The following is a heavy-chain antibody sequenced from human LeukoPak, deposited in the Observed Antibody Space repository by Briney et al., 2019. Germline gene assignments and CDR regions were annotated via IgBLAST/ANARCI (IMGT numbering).Heavy chain of an antibody. V-gene: IGHV4-59*08. CDR3: ARLRDGDYGGYFDY. CDR1: GCSISSYY. CDR2: ISHSGST. J-gene: IGHJ4*02. D-gene: IGHD4-17*01. Sequence: PSETLSLTCTVSGCSISSYYWSWIRQPPGEGPEWNGYISHSGSTKYNSSLKSRAIISSDTSKNQFSLKLSSVTAADTALYYCARLRDGDYGGYFDYWGQGTLVTASS.